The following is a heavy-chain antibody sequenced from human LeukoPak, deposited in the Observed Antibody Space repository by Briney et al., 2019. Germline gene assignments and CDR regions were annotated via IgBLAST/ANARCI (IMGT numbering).Heavy chain of an antibody. J-gene: IGHJ4*02. CDR2: ISSGGDNT. D-gene: IGHD4-23*01. CDR1: GLTFSTYA. CDR3: AKDRDYGFNSGNY. V-gene: IGHV3-23*01. Sequence: GGSLRLSCAASGLTFSTYAMSWVRQAPGKGLEWVSGISSGGDNTYYADSVKGRFTMSRDNSKNTLYLHMNSLRAEDTAVYYCAKDRDYGFNSGNYWGQGTLVTVSS.